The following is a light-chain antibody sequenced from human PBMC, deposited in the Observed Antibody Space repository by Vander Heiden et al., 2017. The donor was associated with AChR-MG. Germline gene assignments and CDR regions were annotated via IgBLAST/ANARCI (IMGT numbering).Light chain of an antibody. CDR2: AAS. J-gene: IGKJ1*01. Sequence: DIQMTQSPSSLSASVGDRVTITCRASQSISSHLNWYQQKPGKAPNFLIYAASSLQSGVPLRFSGSGSGTDFTLTISSLQPEDFATYYCQQSYSAPPTFGLGTKVEIK. CDR1: QSISSH. V-gene: IGKV1-39*01. CDR3: QQSYSAPPT.